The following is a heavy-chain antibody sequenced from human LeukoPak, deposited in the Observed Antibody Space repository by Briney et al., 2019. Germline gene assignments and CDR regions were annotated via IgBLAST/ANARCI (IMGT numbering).Heavy chain of an antibody. V-gene: IGHV5-10-1*01. J-gene: IGHJ4*02. CDR1: GHSFTNYW. CDR2: IDPSDSYV. D-gene: IGHD3-3*01. CDR3: ARHHIKGFLGGADN. Sequence: PGESLGISCNVSGHSFTNYWISWVRQKPGKGLEWMGRIDPSDSYVNYSPSFQDHVIISGAKSTNTAYLQWSSLKASDTAIYYCARHHIKGFLGGADNWGQGALVTVSS.